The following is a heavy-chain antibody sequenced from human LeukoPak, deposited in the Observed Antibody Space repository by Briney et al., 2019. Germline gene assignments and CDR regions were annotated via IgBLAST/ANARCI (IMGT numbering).Heavy chain of an antibody. CDR3: ARGYGSGFAY. J-gene: IGHJ4*02. Sequence: PSETLSLTCAVYSGSFSGYYWSWIRQSPGKGLEWIGEINQSGSTNHNPSLKSRVTISVDTSKNQFSLKVSSVTAADTAVYYCARGYGSGFAYWGQGTLVTVSS. V-gene: IGHV4-34*01. D-gene: IGHD3-10*01. CDR2: INQSGST. CDR1: SGSFSGYY.